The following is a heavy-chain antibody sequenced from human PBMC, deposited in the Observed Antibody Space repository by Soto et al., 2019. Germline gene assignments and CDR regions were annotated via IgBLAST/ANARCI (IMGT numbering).Heavy chain of an antibody. D-gene: IGHD6-19*01. CDR2: INWNSGSV. CDR3: AKGRGALAVVSNWFDP. Sequence: EVQLVESGGGLVQPGRSLRLSCAAFGFTFEDSAMPWIRQTPGKGLEWVAGINWNSGSVGYADSVKGRFTISRDNANNTLFLQMDSLRAEDAALYYCAKGRGALAVVSNWFDPWGQGTLVTVSS. V-gene: IGHV3-9*01. CDR1: GFTFEDSA. J-gene: IGHJ5*02.